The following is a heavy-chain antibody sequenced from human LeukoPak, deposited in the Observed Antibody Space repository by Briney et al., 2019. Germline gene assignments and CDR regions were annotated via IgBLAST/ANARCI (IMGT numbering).Heavy chain of an antibody. CDR2: ISGSGGNT. D-gene: IGHD1-26*01. Sequence: TGGSLRLSCVASGFTFSNYAMSWVRQAPGKGLEWVSGISGSGGNTYYAESMKGRFTISRDNSKNTLYLQMSSLRAEDTAVYYCAKDLKWELPDYWGQGTLVTVSS. V-gene: IGHV3-23*01. CDR3: AKDLKWELPDY. CDR1: GFTFSNYA. J-gene: IGHJ4*02.